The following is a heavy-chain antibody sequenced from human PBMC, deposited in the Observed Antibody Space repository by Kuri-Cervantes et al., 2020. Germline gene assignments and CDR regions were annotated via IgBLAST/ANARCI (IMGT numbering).Heavy chain of an antibody. V-gene: IGHV2-26*01. D-gene: IGHD3-3*01. Sequence: SGPTLVKPTETLTLTCTVPGFSLSNARLGVSWVRQPPVKALEWLAHIFSNDEKCYRTSLKSRLTISKCTSKSQVFLTMSNMDPVDTATYYCAHYYVLRFLEWLTVDYWCQGTLVTDSS. CDR3: AHYYVLRFLEWLTVDY. J-gene: IGHJ4*02. CDR2: IFSNDEK. CDR1: GFSLSNARLG.